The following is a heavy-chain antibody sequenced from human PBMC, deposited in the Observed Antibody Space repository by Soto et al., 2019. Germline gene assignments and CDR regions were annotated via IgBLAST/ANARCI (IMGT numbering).Heavy chain of an antibody. D-gene: IGHD2-8*01. CDR3: AIPSGGGYWTNGVCYTTHNFDY. Sequence: ASVKVSCKASGGTFSSYTISWVRQAPGQGLEWMGRIIPILGIANYAQKFQGRVTITADKSTSTAYMELSSLRSEDTAVYYCAIPSGGGYWTNGVCYTTHNFDYWGQGTLVTVSS. CDR2: IIPILGIA. J-gene: IGHJ4*02. CDR1: GGTFSSYT. V-gene: IGHV1-69*02.